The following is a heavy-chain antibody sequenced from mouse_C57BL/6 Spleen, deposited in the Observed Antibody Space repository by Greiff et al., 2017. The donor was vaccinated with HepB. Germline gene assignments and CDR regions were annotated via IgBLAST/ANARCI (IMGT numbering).Heavy chain of an antibody. CDR2: IHPNSGST. Sequence: VQLQQPGAELVKPGASVKLSCKASGYTFTSYWMHWVKQRPGQGLEWIGMIHPNSGSTNYNEKFKSKATLTVDKSSSTAYMQLSSLTSEDSAVYYCASEVYSNYGEDYAMDYWGQGTSVTVSS. V-gene: IGHV1-64*01. CDR1: GYTFTSYW. CDR3: ASEVYSNYGEDYAMDY. D-gene: IGHD2-5*01. J-gene: IGHJ4*01.